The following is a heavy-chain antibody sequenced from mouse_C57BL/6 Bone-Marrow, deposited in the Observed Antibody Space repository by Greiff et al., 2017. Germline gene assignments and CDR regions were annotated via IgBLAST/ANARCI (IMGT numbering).Heavy chain of an antibody. J-gene: IGHJ4*01. V-gene: IGHV5-16*01. D-gene: IGHD3-3*01. CDR1: GFTFSDYY. CDR2: INYDGSST. CDR3: AREGCYYAMDY. Sequence: EVQRVESEGGLVQPGSSMKLSCTASGFTFSDYYMAWVRQVPEKGLEWVANINYDGSSTYYLDSLKSRFIISRDNAKNILYLQMSSLKSEDTATYYCAREGCYYAMDYWGQGTSVTVSS.